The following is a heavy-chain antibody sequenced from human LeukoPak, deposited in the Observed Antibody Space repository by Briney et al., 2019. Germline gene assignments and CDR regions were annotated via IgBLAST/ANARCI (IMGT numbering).Heavy chain of an antibody. Sequence: PGGSLRLSCAASGFTFSTHAMSWVRQAPGKGLEWVSGISGVSETTYYADSVRGRFTISRDNSKSTIYLQMNSLRAEDTAVYYCAKDVCWNYCSLDMWGQGTMVTVSS. CDR1: GFTFSTHA. J-gene: IGHJ3*02. CDR2: ISGVSETT. D-gene: IGHD1-7*01. CDR3: AKDVCWNYCSLDM. V-gene: IGHV3-23*01.